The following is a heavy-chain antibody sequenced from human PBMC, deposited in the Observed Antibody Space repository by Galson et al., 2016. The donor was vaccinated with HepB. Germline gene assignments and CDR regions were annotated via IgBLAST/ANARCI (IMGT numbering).Heavy chain of an antibody. D-gene: IGHD2-21*02. CDR3: ATISTGDYYFNY. CDR1: GFTFDDYV. Sequence: SLRLSCAASGFTFDDYVLHWVRQAPGKGLEWVSLISWDGGSTFYADSVKGRFTISRDNSKNSLFLQMDSLRTEDTAFYYCATISTGDYYFNYWGQGTPVTVSP. CDR2: ISWDGGST. V-gene: IGHV3-43*01. J-gene: IGHJ4*02.